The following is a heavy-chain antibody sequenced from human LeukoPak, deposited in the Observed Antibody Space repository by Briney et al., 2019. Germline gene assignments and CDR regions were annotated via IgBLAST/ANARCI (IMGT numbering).Heavy chain of an antibody. V-gene: IGHV3-30*18. D-gene: IGHD3-10*01. CDR3: AKDVGMIRGVIDY. CDR2: ISYDGSNK. J-gene: IGHJ4*02. CDR1: GFTFSSYG. Sequence: GGSLRLSCAASGFTFSSYGMHWVRQAPGKGLEWVAVISYDGSNKYYADSVKGRFTISRDNSKNTLYLQMNSLRAEDTAVYYCAKDVGMIRGVIDYWGQGTLVTVSS.